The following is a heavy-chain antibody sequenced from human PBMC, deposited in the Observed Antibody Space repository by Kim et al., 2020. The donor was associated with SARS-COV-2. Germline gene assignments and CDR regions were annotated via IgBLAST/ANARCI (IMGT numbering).Heavy chain of an antibody. CDR1: GFTFSSYG. V-gene: IGHV3-33*06. CDR2: IWYDGSNK. J-gene: IGHJ4*02. CDR3: AKEPDSSGYYYFDY. D-gene: IGHD3-22*01. Sequence: GGSLRLSCAASGFTFSSYGMHWVRQAPGKGLEWVAVIWYDGSNKYYADSVKGRFTISRDNSKNTLYLQMNSLRAEDTAVYYCAKEPDSSGYYYFDYWGQGTLVTVSS.